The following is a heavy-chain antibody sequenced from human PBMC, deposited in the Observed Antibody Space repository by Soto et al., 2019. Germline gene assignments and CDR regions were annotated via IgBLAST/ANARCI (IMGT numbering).Heavy chain of an antibody. Sequence: PSETLSLTCTVSGGSISSYYWSWIRQPPGKGLEWIGYIYYSGSTNYNPSLKSRVTISVDTSKNQFSLKLDSLTPEDTAVYYCARSRVFIAVAGMANYYYYYGMDVWGQGTTVTVSS. CDR3: ARSRVFIAVAGMANYYYYYGMDV. CDR2: IYYSGST. D-gene: IGHD6-19*01. J-gene: IGHJ6*02. CDR1: GGSISSYY. V-gene: IGHV4-59*12.